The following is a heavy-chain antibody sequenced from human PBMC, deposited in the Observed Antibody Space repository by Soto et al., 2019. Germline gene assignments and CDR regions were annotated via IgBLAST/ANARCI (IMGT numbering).Heavy chain of an antibody. Sequence: SVKVSCKASGGTFSSYAISWVRQAPGQGLEWMGGIIPIFGTANYAQKFQGRVTITADESTSTAYMELSSLRSEDTAVYYCASLAAANVPGYYGMDVWGQGTTVTVYS. CDR3: ASLAAANVPGYYGMDV. V-gene: IGHV1-69*13. D-gene: IGHD2-2*01. J-gene: IGHJ6*02. CDR1: GGTFSSYA. CDR2: IIPIFGTA.